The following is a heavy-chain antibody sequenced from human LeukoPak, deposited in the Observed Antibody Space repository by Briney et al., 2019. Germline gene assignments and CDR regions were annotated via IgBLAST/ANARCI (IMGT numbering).Heavy chain of an antibody. V-gene: IGHV3-33*01. CDR1: GFTFSSYG. CDR3: ARDPYPDCSGGSCYSFDH. Sequence: GGSLRLSCAASGFTFSSYGMHWVRQAPGKGLEWVAVIWYDGSNKYYADSVKGRFTISRDNSKNTLYLQMNSLRAEDTAVYYCARDPYPDCSGGSCYSFDHWGQGTLVTVSS. D-gene: IGHD2-15*01. J-gene: IGHJ4*02. CDR2: IWYDGSNK.